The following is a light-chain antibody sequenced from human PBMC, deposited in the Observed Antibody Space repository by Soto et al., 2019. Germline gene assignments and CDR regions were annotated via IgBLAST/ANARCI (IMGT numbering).Light chain of an antibody. V-gene: IGLV2-23*01. CDR2: EGS. Sequence: QSALTQPASVSGSPGQSITISCTGTSSDVGRYNIVSWYQQHPGKAPKLMIYEGSKRPSGVSNRFSGSKSGNTASLTISGLQAEDEADYYCCSYAGSSTYVCGTGTKVTVL. CDR1: SSDVGRYNI. J-gene: IGLJ1*01. CDR3: CSYAGSSTYV.